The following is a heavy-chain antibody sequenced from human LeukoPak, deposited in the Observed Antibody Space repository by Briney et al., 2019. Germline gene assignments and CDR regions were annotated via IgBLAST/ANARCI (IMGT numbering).Heavy chain of an antibody. CDR2: IWYDGSNK. J-gene: IGHJ4*02. CDR1: GFTFSSYG. CDR3: AKAPHGGNFYFDY. V-gene: IGHV3-33*06. Sequence: GGSLRLSCAASGFTFSSYGMHWVRQAPGKGLEWVAVIWYDGSNKYYADSVKGRFTISRDNSKNTLYLQMNSLRAEDTAVYYCAKAPHGGNFYFDYWGQGTLVTVSS. D-gene: IGHD4-23*01.